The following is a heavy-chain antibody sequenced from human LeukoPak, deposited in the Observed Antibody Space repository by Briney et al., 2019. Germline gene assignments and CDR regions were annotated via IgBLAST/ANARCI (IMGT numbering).Heavy chain of an antibody. D-gene: IGHD3-22*01. Sequence: GESLRLSCAASVVTFSDYYMTWIRQAPGKGLEWISYISGNGRTTYYADSVKGRFTISRDNANNSLYLQMSSLRAEDTAVYYCATSSGTYYYDNVGYYLDYWGQGTLVTVSS. CDR1: VVTFSDYY. V-gene: IGHV3-11*04. J-gene: IGHJ4*02. CDR3: ATSSGTYYYDNVGYYLDY. CDR2: ISGNGRTT.